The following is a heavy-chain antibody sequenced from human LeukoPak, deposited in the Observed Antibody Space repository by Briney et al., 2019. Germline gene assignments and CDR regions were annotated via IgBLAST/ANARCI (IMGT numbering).Heavy chain of an antibody. V-gene: IGHV3-48*04. CDR2: IGNSSGNT. Sequence: TGGSLRLSCTASGFPFSDYSMTWVRQAPGKGLEWISYIGNSSGNTKYADPVKGRFTISADNAKNSLYLQMNSLRVEDTAVYYCARDHNYAFDNWGQGTLVSVSS. J-gene: IGHJ4*02. CDR3: ARDHNYAFDN. D-gene: IGHD1-1*01. CDR1: GFPFSDYS.